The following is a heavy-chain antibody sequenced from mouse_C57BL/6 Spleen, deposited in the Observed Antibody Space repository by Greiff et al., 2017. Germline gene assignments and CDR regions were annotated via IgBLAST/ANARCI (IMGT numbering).Heavy chain of an antibody. CDR3: TTSTVVARDY. V-gene: IGHV14-4*01. CDR2: IDPENGDT. D-gene: IGHD1-1*01. CDR1: GFNIKDDY. Sequence: EVKLMESGAELVRPGASVKLSCTASGFNIKDDYMHWVKQRPEQGLEWIGWIDPENGDTEYASKFQGKATITADTSSNTAYLQLSSLTSEDTAVYYCTTSTVVARDYWGQGTTLTVSS. J-gene: IGHJ2*01.